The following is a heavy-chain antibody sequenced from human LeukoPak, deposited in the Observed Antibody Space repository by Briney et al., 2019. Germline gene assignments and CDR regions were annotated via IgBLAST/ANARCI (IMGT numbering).Heavy chain of an antibody. CDR2: IWNDGSQK. Sequence: GRSLRLSCATSGFTFSSYGMHWVRQAPGKGLEWVAVIWNDGSQKYYADSVKGRFTISRDNSKNTLYLQMNSLRAEDTAMYYCARDGLPVARDYWGQGTLVTVSS. CDR3: ARDGLPVARDY. V-gene: IGHV3-33*01. D-gene: IGHD6-19*01. J-gene: IGHJ4*02. CDR1: GFTFSSYG.